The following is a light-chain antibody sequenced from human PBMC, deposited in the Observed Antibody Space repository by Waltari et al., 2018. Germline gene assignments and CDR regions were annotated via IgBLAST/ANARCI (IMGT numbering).Light chain of an antibody. Sequence: QSVLTQPPSVSGAPGQRVTISCTGSRSTIGTGYDVQWYPHLPGSAPKPLMFGKPNRPSGVPDRFSGSKSGASASLAITGLQAEDEAVYYCHSYDIGLTAWVFGGGTKLTVL. J-gene: IGLJ3*02. CDR3: HSYDIGLTAWV. V-gene: IGLV1-40*01. CDR2: GKP. CDR1: RSTIGTGYD.